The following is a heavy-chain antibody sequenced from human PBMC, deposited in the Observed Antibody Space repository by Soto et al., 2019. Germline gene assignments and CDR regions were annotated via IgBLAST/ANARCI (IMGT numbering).Heavy chain of an antibody. Sequence: GASVKVSCKASGYTFTSYYMHWVRQAPGQGLEWMGIINPSGGSTGYAQKFQGRATMTRNTSISTAYMELSSLRSEDTAVYYCARRRYDFWTMDVWGKGTTVTVSS. CDR2: INPSGGST. CDR3: ARRRYDFWTMDV. V-gene: IGHV1-46*01. J-gene: IGHJ6*03. D-gene: IGHD3-3*01. CDR1: GYTFTSYY.